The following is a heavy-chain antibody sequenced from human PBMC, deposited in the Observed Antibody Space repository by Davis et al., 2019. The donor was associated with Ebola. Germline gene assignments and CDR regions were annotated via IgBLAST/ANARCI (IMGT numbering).Heavy chain of an antibody. Sequence: ASVKVSCKASGYTFTSYAMHWVRQAPGQRLEWMGWINAGNGNTKYSQKFQGRVTITRDTSASTAYMELSSLRSEDTAVYYCARHRWELPSYYYYMDVWGKGTTVTVSS. V-gene: IGHV1-3*01. D-gene: IGHD1-26*01. CDR3: ARHRWELPSYYYYMDV. CDR2: INAGNGNT. CDR1: GYTFTSYA. J-gene: IGHJ6*03.